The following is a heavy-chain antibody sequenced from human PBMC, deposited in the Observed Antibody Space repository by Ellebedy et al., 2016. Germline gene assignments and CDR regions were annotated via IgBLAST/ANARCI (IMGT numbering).Heavy chain of an antibody. J-gene: IGHJ6*02. D-gene: IGHD3-10*01. Sequence: ASVKVSCKASGYTFTSYYMHWVRQAPGQGLEWMGIINPSGGSTSYAQKFQGRVTMTRDTSTSTVYMELSSLRSDDTAVYYCARGSRGVMRYYYGMDVWGQGTTVTVSS. V-gene: IGHV1-46*01. CDR1: GYTFTSYY. CDR3: ARGSRGVMRYYYGMDV. CDR2: INPSGGST.